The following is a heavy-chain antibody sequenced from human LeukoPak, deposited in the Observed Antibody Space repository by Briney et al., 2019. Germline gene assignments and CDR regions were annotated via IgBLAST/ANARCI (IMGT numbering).Heavy chain of an antibody. V-gene: IGHV3-33*01. CDR3: ARAVGPFDY. D-gene: IGHD3-16*01. J-gene: IGHJ4*02. Sequence: GGSLRLSCAASGFTFSTYGMHWVRQAPGKGLEWVAVIWFDGSNKYYSDSVRGRFTISRDNSKNTLYLQMSSLRADDTAMYYCARAVGPFDYWGQGALVTVSS. CDR2: IWFDGSNK. CDR1: GFTFSTYG.